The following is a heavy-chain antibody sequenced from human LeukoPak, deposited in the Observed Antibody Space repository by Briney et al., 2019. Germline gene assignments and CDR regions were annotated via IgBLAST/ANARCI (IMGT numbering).Heavy chain of an antibody. D-gene: IGHD3-22*01. CDR2: INPNSGGT. V-gene: IGHV1-2*06. CDR3: ATPTYYYDSSGYQH. J-gene: IGHJ1*01. Sequence: ASVKVSCKASGYTFTGYYMHWVRQAPGQGLEWMGRINPNSGGTNYAQKFQGRVTMTRDTSISTAYMELSRLRSDDTAAYYCATPTYYYDSSGYQHWGQGTLVTVSS. CDR1: GYTFTGYY.